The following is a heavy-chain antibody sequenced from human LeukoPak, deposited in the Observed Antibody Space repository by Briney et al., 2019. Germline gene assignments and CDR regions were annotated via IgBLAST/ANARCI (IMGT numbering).Heavy chain of an antibody. V-gene: IGHV1-69*05. D-gene: IGHD6-13*01. CDR1: GGTFSSYA. Sequence: ASVKVSCKASGGTFSSYAISWVRQAPGQGLEWMGGIIPIFGTANYAQKFQGRVTITTDVSTSTAYMELSSLRSEDTAVYYCARGRSAAQYYYYYYMDVWGKGTTVTVSS. CDR3: ARGRSAAQYYYYYYMDV. J-gene: IGHJ6*03. CDR2: IIPIFGTA.